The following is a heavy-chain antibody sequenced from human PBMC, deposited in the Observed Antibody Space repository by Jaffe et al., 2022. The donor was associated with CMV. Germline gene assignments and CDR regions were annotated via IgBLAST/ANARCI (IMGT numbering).Heavy chain of an antibody. CDR3: ARDSPPEYSSSSHPFDY. CDR2: ISSSGSTI. Sequence: EVQLVESGGGLVQPGGSLRLSCAASGFTFSSYEMNWVRQAPGKGLEWVSYISSSGSTIYYADSVKGRFTISRDNAKNSLYLQMNSLRAEDTAVYYCARDSPPEYSSSSHPFDYWGQGTLVTVSS. V-gene: IGHV3-48*03. CDR1: GFTFSSYE. J-gene: IGHJ4*02. D-gene: IGHD6-6*01.